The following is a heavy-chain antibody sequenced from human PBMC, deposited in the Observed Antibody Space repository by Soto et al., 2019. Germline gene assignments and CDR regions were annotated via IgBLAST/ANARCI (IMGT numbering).Heavy chain of an antibody. Sequence: SETLSLTCTVSGGSIRGYYWSWIRQPPGRGLEWIGYIYYSGSTNYNPSLKSRVTISVDTSKNQFSLKLSSVAAADTAVYYCARVRYYDGSGIYYSNCDYWGTGTLVTVS. CDR3: ARVRYYDGSGIYYSNCDY. CDR2: IYYSGST. CDR1: GGSIRGYY. J-gene: IGHJ4*02. D-gene: IGHD3-10*01. V-gene: IGHV4-59*01.